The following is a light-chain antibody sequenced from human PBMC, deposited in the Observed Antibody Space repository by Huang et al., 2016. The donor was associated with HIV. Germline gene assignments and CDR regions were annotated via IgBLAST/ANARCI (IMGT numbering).Light chain of an antibody. Sequence: DIQMTQAPPSRSAAVGDRVIITCRASQIINKYLNWYQQMPGRAPKLLISGASSLQGGVSSRFSGSGSGTDFTLTIRDLQPEDTATYHCQQSYNIPRTFGQGTLLEI. V-gene: IGKV1-39*01. CDR1: QIINKY. CDR3: QQSYNIPRT. CDR2: GAS. J-gene: IGKJ2*01.